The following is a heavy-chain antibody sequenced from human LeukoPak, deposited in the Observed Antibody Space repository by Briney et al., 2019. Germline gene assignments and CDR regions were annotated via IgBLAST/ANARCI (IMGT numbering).Heavy chain of an antibody. CDR1: GYTFTGYY. V-gene: IGHV1-2*06. Sequence: APVKVSCKASGYTFTGYYMHWVRQAPGQGLEWMGRINPNSGGTNYAQKFQGRVTMTRDTSISTAYMELSRLRSDDTAVYYCARVPYSSGWYDYWGQGTLVTVSS. D-gene: IGHD6-19*01. CDR3: ARVPYSSGWYDY. J-gene: IGHJ4*02. CDR2: INPNSGGT.